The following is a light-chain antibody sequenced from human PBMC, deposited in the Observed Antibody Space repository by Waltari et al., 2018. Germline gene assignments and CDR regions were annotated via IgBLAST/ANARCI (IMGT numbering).Light chain of an antibody. V-gene: IGLV2-23*01. Sequence: QSALTQPASVSGSPGQSITISCTGSSTDLGSSTLVSWYQHHPDKAPQRLIYEGTERPPGISHRFSGSKSGNTASLTISTLQAEDEADYYCFSYADGRSLVFGGGTKLTVL. J-gene: IGLJ2*01. CDR3: FSYADGRSLV. CDR1: STDLGSSTL. CDR2: EGT.